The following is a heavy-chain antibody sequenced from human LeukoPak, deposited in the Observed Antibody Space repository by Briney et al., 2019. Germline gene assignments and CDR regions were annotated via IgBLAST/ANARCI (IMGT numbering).Heavy chain of an antibody. V-gene: IGHV4-34*01. D-gene: IGHD1-26*01. CDR2: INHSGST. J-gene: IGHJ4*02. CDR3: ARERARGELSSLDS. Sequence: SETLSLTCAVYGGSFSGYYWSWIRQPPGKGLEWIGEINHSGSTNYNPSLKSRVTISVDTSKNQFSLKLSSVTAADTVVYYCARERARGELSSLDSWGQGTLVTVSS. CDR1: GGSFSGYY.